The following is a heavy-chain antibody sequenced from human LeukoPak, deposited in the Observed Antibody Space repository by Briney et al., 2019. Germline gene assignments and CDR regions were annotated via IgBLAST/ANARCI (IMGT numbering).Heavy chain of an antibody. D-gene: IGHD2-2*02. Sequence: PSETLSLTCTVSGGSISSYYWSWIRQPAGKGLEWIGRIYTSGSTNYNPSLKSRVTTSVDTSKNQFSLKLSSVTAADTAVYYCAREQKIRYCSSTSCYRGPYYYFDYWGQGTLVTVSS. J-gene: IGHJ4*02. CDR1: GGSISSYY. V-gene: IGHV4-4*07. CDR2: IYTSGST. CDR3: AREQKIRYCSSTSCYRGPYYYFDY.